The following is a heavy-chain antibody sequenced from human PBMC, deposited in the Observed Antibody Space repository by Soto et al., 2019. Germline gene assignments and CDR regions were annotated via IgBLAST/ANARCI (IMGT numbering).Heavy chain of an antibody. J-gene: IGHJ5*02. D-gene: IGHD2-21*02. V-gene: IGHV1-24*01. CDR2: FDPEDGET. CDR3: ATDRSYCGGDCSSPPYHWFDP. Sequence: ASVKVSCKVSGYTLTELSMHWVRQAPGKGLEWMGGFDPEDGETIYAQKFQGRVTMTEDTSTDTAYMELSSLRSEDTAVYYCATDRSYCGGDCSSPPYHWFDPWGQGXLVTVSS. CDR1: GYTLTELS.